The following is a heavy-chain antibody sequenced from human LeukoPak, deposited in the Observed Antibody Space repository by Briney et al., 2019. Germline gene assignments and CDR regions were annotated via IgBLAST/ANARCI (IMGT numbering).Heavy chain of an antibody. V-gene: IGHV3-30*04. J-gene: IGHJ4*02. CDR1: GFTFSSHA. CDR3: AHGSMYQLDY. CDR2: ISFDGSNK. D-gene: IGHD2-2*01. Sequence: GGSLRLSCAASGFTFSSHAMHWVRQAPGKGLEWVAVISFDGSNKYYADSVKGRFTISRDNAKNTLYLQMNSLRAEDTAVYYCAHGSMYQLDYWGQGTLVTVSS.